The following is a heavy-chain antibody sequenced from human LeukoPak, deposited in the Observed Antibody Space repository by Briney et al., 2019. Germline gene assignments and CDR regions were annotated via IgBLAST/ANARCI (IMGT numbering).Heavy chain of an antibody. J-gene: IGHJ5*02. D-gene: IGHD3-3*01. CDR2: ISGSGDST. CDR1: GFSFSSYA. V-gene: IGHV3-23*01. CDR3: AKGETYYDFWSGYTSLKWFDP. Sequence: GGSLRLSCAASGFSFSSYAMSWVRQAPGKGLEWVSVISGSGDSTNYADSVKGRFTVSRDNSKNMLYLQMNSLRAEDTAVYYCAKGETYYDFWSGYTSLKWFDPWGQGTLVTVSS.